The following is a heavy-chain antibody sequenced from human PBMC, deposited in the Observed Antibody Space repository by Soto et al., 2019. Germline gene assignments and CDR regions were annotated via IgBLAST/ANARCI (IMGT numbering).Heavy chain of an antibody. CDR2: INSDTSDT. CDR1: GFTFRNYW. CDR3: VCEEPFVAKVYL. Sequence: EVQLAESGGSLVQPGESLGLSCAASGFTFRNYWMHWFRQAPGKGLEWVSRINSDTSDTSYADSVKGRFTVSRDNAKHSLYLQMNNLRVDDKAVYYWVCEEPFVAKVYLLGHGNLGLVSS. D-gene: IGHD1-26*01. J-gene: IGHJ5*02. V-gene: IGHV3-74*01.